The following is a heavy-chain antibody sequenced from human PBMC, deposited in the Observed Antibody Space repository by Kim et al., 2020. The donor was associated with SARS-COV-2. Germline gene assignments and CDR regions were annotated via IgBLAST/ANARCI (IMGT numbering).Heavy chain of an antibody. Sequence: SETLSLTCAVYGGSFSDYYWSWIRQPPGKGLEWIGEINQSGSTNYNPSLKSRVTMSVDTSKNQFSLKLSSVTAADTAVYYCARIAAAGYWGQGTLVNVSS. CDR2: INQSGST. D-gene: IGHD6-13*01. CDR1: GGSFSDYY. CDR3: ARIAAAGY. J-gene: IGHJ4*02. V-gene: IGHV4-34*01.